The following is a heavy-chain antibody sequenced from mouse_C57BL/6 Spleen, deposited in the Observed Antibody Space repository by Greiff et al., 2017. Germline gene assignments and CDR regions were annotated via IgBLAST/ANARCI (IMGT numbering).Heavy chain of an antibody. J-gene: IGHJ3*01. D-gene: IGHD1-1*01. CDR1: GYTFTSYW. CDR3: TGDYYGSSYKTGLAY. Sequence: VQLQQSGTVLARPGASVKVSCKASGYTFTSYWMHWVKQRPGQGLDWIGAIYPGNSDTSYNQQFKGKAKLTAVTSASTAYMELSSLTNEDSAVYYCTGDYYGSSYKTGLAYWGQGTSVTVSA. V-gene: IGHV1-5*01. CDR2: IYPGNSDT.